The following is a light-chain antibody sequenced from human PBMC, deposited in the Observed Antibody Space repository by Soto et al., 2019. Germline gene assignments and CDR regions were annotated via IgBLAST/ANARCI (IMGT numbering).Light chain of an antibody. V-gene: IGLV2-14*03. CDR2: DVI. CDR3: SSYTSSSTLEV. Sequence: QPVLTQPASVSGSPGQSITISCTGTSSDVGGYNYVSWYQQHPGKAPKLMVYDVIDRPSGVSNRFSGSKSGNTASLTISGLEAEDEADYYCSSYTSSSTLEVFGTGTKLTVL. J-gene: IGLJ1*01. CDR1: SSDVGGYNY.